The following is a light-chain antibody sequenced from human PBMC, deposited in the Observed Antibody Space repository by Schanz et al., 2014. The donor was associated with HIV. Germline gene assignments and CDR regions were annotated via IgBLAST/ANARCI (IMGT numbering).Light chain of an antibody. CDR3: CSYAGTYTVI. CDR2: GNT. CDR1: SSNIGTDYG. J-gene: IGLJ2*01. Sequence: QSVLTQPPSVSAAPGQNFTISCTGSSSNIGTDYGVHWYQQLPGTAPQLLIYGNTNRPSGVPDRFSGSKSGNTASLTISGLQAEDEADYYCCSYAGTYTVIFGGGTKLTVL. V-gene: IGLV1-40*01.